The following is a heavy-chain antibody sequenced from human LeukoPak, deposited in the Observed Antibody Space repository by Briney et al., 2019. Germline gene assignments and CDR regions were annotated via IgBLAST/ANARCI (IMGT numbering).Heavy chain of an antibody. CDR2: ISAYNGNT. D-gene: IGHD2-15*01. CDR1: GYTFTSYG. CDR3: ARGYCSGGSCSHYGMDV. Sequence: ASVKVSCKASGYTFTSYGISWVRQAPGQGLEWMGWISAYNGNTNYAQKPQGRVTMTTDTSTSTAYMELRSLRSDDTAVYYCARGYCSGGSCSHYGMDVWGQGTTVTVSS. V-gene: IGHV1-18*01. J-gene: IGHJ6*02.